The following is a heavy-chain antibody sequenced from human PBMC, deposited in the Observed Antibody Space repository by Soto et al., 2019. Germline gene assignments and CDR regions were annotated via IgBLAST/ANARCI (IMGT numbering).Heavy chain of an antibody. V-gene: IGHV4-38-2*01. CDR1: GASIISISH. D-gene: IGHD3-3*01. Sequence: SETLSLTCAVSGASIISISHWSCSRQSPRRGVEWSASIYHTGTTYYTPSLESRLTISVDTSKNQFSLRLRSVAAADSAVYFCARTDNVGYYPHCGQGNLVTVSS. J-gene: IGHJ4*02. CDR2: IYHTGTT. CDR3: ARTDNVGYYPH.